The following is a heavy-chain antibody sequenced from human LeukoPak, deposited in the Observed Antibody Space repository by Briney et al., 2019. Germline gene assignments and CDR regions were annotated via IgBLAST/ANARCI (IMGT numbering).Heavy chain of an antibody. J-gene: IGHJ4*02. V-gene: IGHV3-23*01. Sequence: GGSLSLSCAASGFTFFDYAMSWVRQTQGKGLEWVSTITGNGGGTYYTDSVKGRFTISRDISKNTLFLQMNSLRADDTAVYFCAKGLYESSGYHFTLWGQGTLVTVSS. CDR2: ITGNGGGT. D-gene: IGHD3-22*01. CDR3: AKGLYESSGYHFTL. CDR1: GFTFFDYA.